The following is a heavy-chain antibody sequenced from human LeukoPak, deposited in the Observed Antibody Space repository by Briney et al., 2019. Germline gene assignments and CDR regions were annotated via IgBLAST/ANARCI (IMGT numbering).Heavy chain of an antibody. V-gene: IGHV4-39*01. Sequence: SETLSLTCTVSGDSINNNNYYWGWIRQPPGKGLEWIGNIYYSGRTYYSPSLKSRGTISVDTSNNQFSLKLSSVTAADTAVYYCARITDRTIFGEIMHGFDIWGQGTPVTVSS. CDR2: IYYSGRT. D-gene: IGHD3-3*01. J-gene: IGHJ3*02. CDR3: ARITDRTIFGEIMHGFDI. CDR1: GDSINNNNYY.